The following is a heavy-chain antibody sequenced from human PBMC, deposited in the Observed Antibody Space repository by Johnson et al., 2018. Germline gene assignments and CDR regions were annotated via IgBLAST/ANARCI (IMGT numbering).Heavy chain of an antibody. CDR1: GFTVSNNY. Sequence: VQLVESGGGLIQPGGSLRLSCAASGFTVSNNYMGWLRQAPGKGLEWVAVISYDGKNYFYVDSVKGRFSISRDNSKNTLYLQMNSLRVEDTAVYYCAKDRSVRYSSRWSDAFDIWGPGTMVTVSS. CDR3: AKDRSVRYSSRWSDAFDI. CDR2: ISYDGKNY. J-gene: IGHJ3*02. D-gene: IGHD6-13*01. V-gene: IGHV3-30*18.